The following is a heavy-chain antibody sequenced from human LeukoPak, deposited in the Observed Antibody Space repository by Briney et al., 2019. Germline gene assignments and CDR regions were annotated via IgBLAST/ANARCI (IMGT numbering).Heavy chain of an antibody. CDR1: GFTFSHDW. Sequence: GGSLRLSCAASGFTFSHDWMSWVRQAPGKGLEWVASIKQDGSGEHYVDSVKGRFTISRDNAKNSLYLQMNSLRAEDTAVYYCARDLRDIVVVPDLWGQGTMVTVSS. D-gene: IGHD2-2*01. V-gene: IGHV3-7*03. J-gene: IGHJ3*01. CDR2: IKQDGSGE. CDR3: ARDLRDIVVVPDL.